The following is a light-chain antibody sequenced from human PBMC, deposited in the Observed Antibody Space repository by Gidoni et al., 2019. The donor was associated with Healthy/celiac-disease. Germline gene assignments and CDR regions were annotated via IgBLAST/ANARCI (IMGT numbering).Light chain of an antibody. V-gene: IGKV1-39*01. CDR3: QLSYSTPFT. CDR1: QSISSY. J-gene: IGKJ3*01. CDR2: AAS. Sequence: DIQMNQAPSPLSASVGDRVTITCRASQSISSYLNWYQQKPGKAPKLLIYAASSLQSGVPSSFSGSGSGTAFTLTIRSLQPEDFTSFFSQLSYSTPFTFXPXTKGDIK.